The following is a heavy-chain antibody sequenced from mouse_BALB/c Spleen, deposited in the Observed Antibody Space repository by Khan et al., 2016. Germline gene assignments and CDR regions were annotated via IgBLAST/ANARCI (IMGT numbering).Heavy chain of an antibody. Sequence: QVQLQQPGAELVNPGASVNLSCKASGYTLTSYWMHWVKQRPGQGLEWIGEINPSNGRTNYNEKFKSKATLTVDKSSSTAYMQLSSPTSEDFAGDYCARLLINFDDWGQGTTLTVSS. CDR3: ARLLINFDD. V-gene: IGHV1S81*02. CDR2: INPSNGRT. CDR1: GYTLTSYW. J-gene: IGHJ2*01. D-gene: IGHD2-1*01.